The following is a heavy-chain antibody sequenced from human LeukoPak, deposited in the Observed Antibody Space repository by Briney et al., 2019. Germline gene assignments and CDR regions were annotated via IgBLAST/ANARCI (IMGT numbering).Heavy chain of an antibody. V-gene: IGHV3-30-3*02. CDR3: AKPAIAVAGNLGHFDY. CDR1: GFTFSSYA. D-gene: IGHD6-19*01. Sequence: GGSLRLSCAASGFTFSSYAMHWVRQAPGKGLEWVAVISYDGSNKYYADSVKGRFTISRDNSKNTLYLQMNSLRAEDTAVYYCAKPAIAVAGNLGHFDYWGQGTLVTVSS. J-gene: IGHJ4*02. CDR2: ISYDGSNK.